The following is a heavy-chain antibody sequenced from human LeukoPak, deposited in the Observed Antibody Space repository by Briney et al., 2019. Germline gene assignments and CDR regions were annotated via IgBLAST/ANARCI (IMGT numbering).Heavy chain of an antibody. CDR1: GGSISSYH. J-gene: IGHJ4*02. CDR3: ARSYYYDSSGYYYALGY. D-gene: IGHD3-22*01. V-gene: IGHV4-59*01. Sequence: SETLSLTCTVSGGSISSYHWSWIRQPPGKGLEWIGYIYYSGSTNYNPSLKSRVTISVDTSKNQFSLKLSSVTAADTAVYYCARSYYYDSSGYYYALGYWGQGTLVTVSS. CDR2: IYYSGST.